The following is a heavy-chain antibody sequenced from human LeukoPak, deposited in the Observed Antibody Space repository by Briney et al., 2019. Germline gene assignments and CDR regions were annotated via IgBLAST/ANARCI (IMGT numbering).Heavy chain of an antibody. CDR2: IYYSGST. J-gene: IGHJ4*02. CDR1: GGSISSGGYY. D-gene: IGHD3-22*01. Sequence: SETLSLTCTVSGGSISSGGYYWSWIRQHPGKGLEWIGYIYYSGSTYYNPSLKSRVTISVDTSKNQFSLKLSSVTAADTAVYYCARFRDSSGPPGFDYWGQGTLGTVSS. CDR3: ARFRDSSGPPGFDY. V-gene: IGHV4-31*03.